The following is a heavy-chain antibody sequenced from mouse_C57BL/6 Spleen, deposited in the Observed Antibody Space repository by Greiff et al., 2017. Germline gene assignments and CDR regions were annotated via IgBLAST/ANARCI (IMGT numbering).Heavy chain of an antibody. CDR3: ARRVGWLPLDY. CDR2: IYPSDSET. V-gene: IGHV1-61*01. Sequence: QVQLKQPGAELVRPGSSVKLSCKASGYTFTSYWMDWVKQRPGQGLEWIGNIYPSDSETHYNQKFKDKATLTVDKSSSTAYMKLNSLTSEDSAVYYCARRVGWLPLDYWGQGTTLTVSS. D-gene: IGHD2-3*01. CDR1: GYTFTSYW. J-gene: IGHJ2*01.